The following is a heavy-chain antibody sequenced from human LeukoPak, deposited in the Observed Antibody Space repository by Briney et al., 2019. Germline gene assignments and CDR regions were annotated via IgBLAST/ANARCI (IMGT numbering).Heavy chain of an antibody. V-gene: IGHV1-69*05. CDR3: ARAMYCSGGSCGYYYYMDV. Sequence: SVKVSCKASGGTFSSYAISWVRQAPGRGLEWMGGITPIFGTANYAQKFQGRVTITTDESTSTAYMELSSLRSEDTAVYYCARAMYCSGGSCGYYYYMDVWGKGTTVTVSS. J-gene: IGHJ6*03. CDR1: GGTFSSYA. CDR2: ITPIFGTA. D-gene: IGHD2-15*01.